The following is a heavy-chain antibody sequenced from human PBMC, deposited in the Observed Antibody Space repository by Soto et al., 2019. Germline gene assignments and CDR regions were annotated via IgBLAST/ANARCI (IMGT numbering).Heavy chain of an antibody. J-gene: IGHJ5*02. D-gene: IGHD3-10*01. CDR3: AHRSYYGSGSYLKYNWFDP. V-gene: IGHV2-5*01. CDR2: IYWNDDK. CDR1: GFSLSTSGVG. Sequence: QITLKESGPTLVKPTQTLTLTCTFSGFSLSTSGVGVGWIRQPPGKALEWLALIYWNDDKRYSPSLKSRLTITKDTSKNQVVLTMTNMDPVDTATYYCAHRSYYGSGSYLKYNWFDPWGQGTLVTVSS.